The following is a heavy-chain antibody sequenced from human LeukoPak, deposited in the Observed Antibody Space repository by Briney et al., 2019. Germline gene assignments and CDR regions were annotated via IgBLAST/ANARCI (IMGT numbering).Heavy chain of an antibody. D-gene: IGHD6-13*01. J-gene: IGHJ4*02. CDR3: ARGRYLTTLGGAAAGFLDS. V-gene: IGHV4-34*01. CDR2: INHSGST. CDR1: GGSFSGYY. Sequence: SETLSLTCGVNGGSFSGYYWNWIRQTPGKGLEWIGEINHSGSTNYNPSLKRRVTISVDTSQKQFSLRLTSVTAADTAVYYCARGRYLTTLGGAAAGFLDSWGQGTLVTVSS.